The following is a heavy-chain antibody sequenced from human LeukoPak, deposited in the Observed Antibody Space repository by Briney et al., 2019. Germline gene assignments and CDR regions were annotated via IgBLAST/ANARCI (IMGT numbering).Heavy chain of an antibody. CDR2: IWYDGSNR. CDR3: ARDRGKGSYGDL. J-gene: IGHJ5*02. D-gene: IGHD3-16*01. V-gene: IGHV3-33*01. Sequence: GGSLRLSCAASGFPFNTYGMHWVRQAPGKGPEWVAVIWYDGSNRYYADSVKGRFTISRDNSKSTLYLEMNSLRMEDTAVYYCARDRGKGSYGDLWGRGTLVTVSS. CDR1: GFPFNTYG.